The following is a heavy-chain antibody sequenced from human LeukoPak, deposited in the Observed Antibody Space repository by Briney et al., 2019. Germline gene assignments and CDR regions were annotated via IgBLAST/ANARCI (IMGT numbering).Heavy chain of an antibody. D-gene: IGHD6-19*01. CDR3: ARPQQWLGYFDY. CDR2: IYYSGST. Sequence: SETLSLTCTVSGGSISGSSYYWGWIRQPPGKGLEWIGSIYYSGSTYYNPSFKSRVTISVDTSKNQFSLKLSSVTAADTAVYYCARPQQWLGYFDYWGQGTLVTVSS. J-gene: IGHJ4*02. V-gene: IGHV4-39*01. CDR1: GGSISGSSYY.